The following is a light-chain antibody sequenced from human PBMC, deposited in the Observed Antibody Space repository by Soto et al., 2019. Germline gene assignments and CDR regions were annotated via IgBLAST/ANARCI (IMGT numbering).Light chain of an antibody. CDR3: AAWDDSLSGYV. V-gene: IGLV1-47*01. CDR2: RNS. CDR1: SSNIESNY. J-gene: IGLJ1*01. Sequence: QSVLTQPPSASGTPGQKVTISCSGSSSNIESNYVYWYQHLPGTAPKLLIYRNSQRPSGVPDRFSGSKSGTSASLAISRLRSEDEADYYCAAWDDSLSGYVFGTGTKVTVL.